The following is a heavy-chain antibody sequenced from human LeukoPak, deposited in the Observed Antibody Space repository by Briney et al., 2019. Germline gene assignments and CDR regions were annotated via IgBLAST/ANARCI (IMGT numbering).Heavy chain of an antibody. CDR1: GGSISSSGYY. CDR3: AREKTYRDAFDI. D-gene: IGHD3-16*01. Sequence: PSETLSLTCTVSGGSISSSGYYWGWIRQPPGKGLEWIGSIYYSGSTYYNPSLKSRVTISVDTSKNQFSLKLSSVTAADTAVYYCAREKTYRDAFDIWGQGTMVTVSS. V-gene: IGHV4-39*07. CDR2: IYYSGST. J-gene: IGHJ3*02.